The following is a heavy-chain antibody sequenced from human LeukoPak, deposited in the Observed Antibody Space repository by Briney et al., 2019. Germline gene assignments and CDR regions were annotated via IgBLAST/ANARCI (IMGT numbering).Heavy chain of an antibody. J-gene: IGHJ4*02. CDR2: ISGSGVRT. Sequence: GGSLRLSCAASGFTFSIFAMSWVRQAPGKGLEWVSAISGSGVRTYYADSVKGRFTISRDNSKNTLYLLMNSLRAEDTALYYCAKDGVVVITGLINYYFDYWGQGTLVTVSS. CDR3: AKDGVVVITGLINYYFDY. D-gene: IGHD3-22*01. CDR1: GFTFSIFA. V-gene: IGHV3-23*01.